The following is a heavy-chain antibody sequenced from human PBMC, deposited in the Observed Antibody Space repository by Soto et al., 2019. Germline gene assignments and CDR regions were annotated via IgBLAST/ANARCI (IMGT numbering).Heavy chain of an antibody. Sequence: ASVKVSCKASGYTFTSYGISWVRQAPGQGLEWMGWISAYNGNTNYAQKLQGRVTMTTDTSTSTAYMELRSLRSDDTAVYYCARTSYDFWSGFNSWFDPWGQGTLVTVSS. V-gene: IGHV1-18*01. J-gene: IGHJ5*02. CDR1: GYTFTSYG. CDR2: ISAYNGNT. CDR3: ARTSYDFWSGFNSWFDP. D-gene: IGHD3-3*01.